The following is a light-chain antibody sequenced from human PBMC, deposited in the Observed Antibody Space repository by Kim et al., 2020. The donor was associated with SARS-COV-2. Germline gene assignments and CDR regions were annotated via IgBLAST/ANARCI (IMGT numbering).Light chain of an antibody. V-gene: IGLV1-51*01. CDR3: GTWDSSLSDAV. J-gene: IGLJ2*01. Sequence: QSVLTQPPSVSAAPGQKVTIRCSGGSSNIGNNYVSWYQKLPGTAPKLLIYDNDKRPSGIPYRFSGSKSGTSATPGITGLQPGDGADYYCGTWDSSLSDAVFRGGTQLTLL. CDR1: SSNIGNNY. CDR2: DND.